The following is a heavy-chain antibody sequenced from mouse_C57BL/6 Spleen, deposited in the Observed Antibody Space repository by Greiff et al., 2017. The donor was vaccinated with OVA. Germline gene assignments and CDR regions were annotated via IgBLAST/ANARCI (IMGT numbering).Heavy chain of an antibody. Sequence: EVKLMESGPELVKPGASVKISCKASGYTFTDYYLKWVKQSHGKSLAWIGDINPHNGDTSYNQKFKGKATCTVDKSSSTAYMELRSLTSEDSAVYYCARRWDAMDYWGQGTSVTVSS. V-gene: IGHV1-26*01. J-gene: IGHJ4*01. CDR3: ARRWDAMDY. D-gene: IGHD2-3*01. CDR2: INPHNGDT. CDR1: GYTFTDYY.